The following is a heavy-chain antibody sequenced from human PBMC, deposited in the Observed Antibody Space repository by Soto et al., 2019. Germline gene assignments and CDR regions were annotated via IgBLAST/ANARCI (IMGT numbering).Heavy chain of an antibody. CDR3: ARWLSDAFDI. D-gene: IGHD5-12*01. CDR1: GGTFSSYA. CDR2: IIPIFGTA. J-gene: IGHJ3*02. Sequence: GASVKVSCKASGGTFSSYAISWVRQAPGQGLEWMGGIIPIFGTANYAQKFQGRVTITADESTSTAYMELSSLRSEDTAVYYCARWLSDAFDIWGQGTMVTVSS. V-gene: IGHV1-69*13.